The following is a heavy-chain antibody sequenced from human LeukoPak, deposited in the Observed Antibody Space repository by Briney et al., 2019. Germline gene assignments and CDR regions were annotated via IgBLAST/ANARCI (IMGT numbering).Heavy chain of an antibody. Sequence: GASVKVSCKASGYPFTGYYVHWVRQAPGHGLEWMGWVNPRNGGTHSAQKFQGRVSMTGDTSITTAYLELSSLTSDDTAVYYCATGAQYGLRGVAYFYYMHVWGTGTTVTVSS. D-gene: IGHD3-10*01. V-gene: IGHV1-2*02. CDR2: VNPRNGGT. CDR1: GYPFTGYY. J-gene: IGHJ6*03. CDR3: ATGAQYGLRGVAYFYYMHV.